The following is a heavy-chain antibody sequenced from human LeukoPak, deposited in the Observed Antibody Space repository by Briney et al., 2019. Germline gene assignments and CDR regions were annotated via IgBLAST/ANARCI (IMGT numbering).Heavy chain of an antibody. V-gene: IGHV1-18*01. CDR1: GYTFTSYG. J-gene: IGHJ5*02. CDR2: ISAYNGNT. D-gene: IGHD2-2*02. Sequence: ASVKVSCKASGYTFTSYGVSWVRQAPGQGLEWMAWISAYNGNTNYAQKLQGRVTMTTDTSTSTAYMELRSLRSDDTAVYYCARDGGVVPAAISRWFDPWGQGTPVTVSS. CDR3: ARDGGVVPAAISRWFDP.